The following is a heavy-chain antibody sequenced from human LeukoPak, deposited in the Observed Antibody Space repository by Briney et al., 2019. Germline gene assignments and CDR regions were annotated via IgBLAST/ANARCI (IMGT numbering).Heavy chain of an antibody. CDR1: GGTFSSYA. D-gene: IGHD6-19*01. Sequence: ASVKVSCKASGGTFSSYAISWVRQAPGQGLEWMGWINPNSGGTSYAHKFQGSVTMTRDTSITTAYMELSRLRSDDTAVYFCARGISGWLYYFDYWGQGTLVTVSS. CDR3: ARGISGWLYYFDY. CDR2: INPNSGGT. J-gene: IGHJ4*02. V-gene: IGHV1-2*02.